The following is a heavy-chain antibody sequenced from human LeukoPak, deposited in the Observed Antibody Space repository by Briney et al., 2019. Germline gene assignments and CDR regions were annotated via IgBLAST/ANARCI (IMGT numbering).Heavy chain of an antibody. V-gene: IGHV1-69*06. D-gene: IGHD5-12*01. Sequence: SVKVSCTASGGTFSSYAISWVRQAPGQGLEWMGGIIPIFGTANYAQKFQGRVTITADKSTSTAYMELSSLRSEDTAVYYCARKSGYDQYFDYWGQGTLVTVSS. CDR1: GGTFSSYA. CDR2: IIPIFGTA. CDR3: ARKSGYDQYFDY. J-gene: IGHJ4*02.